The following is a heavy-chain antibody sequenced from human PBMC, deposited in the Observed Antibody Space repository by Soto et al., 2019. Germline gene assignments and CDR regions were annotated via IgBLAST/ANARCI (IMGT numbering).Heavy chain of an antibody. J-gene: IGHJ4*02. V-gene: IGHV3-23*01. D-gene: IGHD2-15*01. CDR2: ISGSGGST. Sequence: GGSLRLSCSASGFTFSSYAMSWVRQAPGKGLEWVSAISGSGGSTYYADSVKGRFTISRDNSKNTLYLQMNSLRAEDTAVYYCAKGLVVVVAATTPFDYWGQGTLVTVSS. CDR3: AKGLVVVVAATTPFDY. CDR1: GFTFSSYA.